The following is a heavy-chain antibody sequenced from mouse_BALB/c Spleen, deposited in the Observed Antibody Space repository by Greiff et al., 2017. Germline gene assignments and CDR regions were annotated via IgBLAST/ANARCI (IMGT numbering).Heavy chain of an antibody. Sequence: QVQLKESGPELVKPGASVKMSCKASGYTFTDYVISWVKQRTGQGLEWIGEINPSNGRTNYNEKFKSKATLTVDKSSSTAYMQLSSLTSEDSAVYYCARTGQKDYFDYWGQGTTLTVSS. V-gene: IGHV1S81*02. CDR1: GYTFTDYV. CDR2: INPSNGRT. D-gene: IGHD3-3*01. CDR3: ARTGQKDYFDY. J-gene: IGHJ2*01.